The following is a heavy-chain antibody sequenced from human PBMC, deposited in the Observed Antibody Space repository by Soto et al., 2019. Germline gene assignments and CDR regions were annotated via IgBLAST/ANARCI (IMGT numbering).Heavy chain of an antibody. V-gene: IGHV1-69*13. CDR1: GGTFSSYA. CDR2: IIPFFDTA. J-gene: IGHJ1*01. D-gene: IGHD3-22*01. CDR3: ASGLYSDNTGYYPAEYLQH. Sequence: SVKVSCKASGGTFSSYAISWVRQAPGQGLEWMGGIIPFFDTANYAQKCQGRVTISADESTSTVYMELNSLRSGDTAVYYCASGLYSDNTGYYPAEYLQHWGPGTLVTVSS.